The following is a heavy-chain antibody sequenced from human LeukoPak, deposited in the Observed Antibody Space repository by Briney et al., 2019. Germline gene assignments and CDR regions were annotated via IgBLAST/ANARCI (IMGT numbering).Heavy chain of an antibody. CDR3: AREGGFSIFDY. J-gene: IGHJ4*02. D-gene: IGHD5-12*01. CDR2: INHSGST. V-gene: IGHV4-34*01. Sequence: SETLSLTCAVYGGSFSGYYWSWLPQPPGKGLEWIGEINHSGSTNYNPSLTSRVTISVDTSKNQFSLKLSSVTAADTAVYYCAREGGFSIFDYWGQGTLVTVSS. CDR1: GGSFSGYY.